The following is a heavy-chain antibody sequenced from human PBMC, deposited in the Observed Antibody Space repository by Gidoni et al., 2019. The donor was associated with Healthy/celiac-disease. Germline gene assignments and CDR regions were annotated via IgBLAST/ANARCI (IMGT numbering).Heavy chain of an antibody. V-gene: IGHV1-18*04. CDR3: ARERYSGTYYFGY. CDR2: ISAYNGNT. D-gene: IGHD1-26*01. Sequence: QVQLVQSGAEVKKPGASVTVSCKASGYTFSSYDISWVRQAPGQGLEWMGLISAYNGNTNYAQKFRGRLTMTTDTSSSTAYMELRSLRSDDTAVYYCARERYSGTYYFGYWGQGTLVTVSS. J-gene: IGHJ4*02. CDR1: GYTFSSYD.